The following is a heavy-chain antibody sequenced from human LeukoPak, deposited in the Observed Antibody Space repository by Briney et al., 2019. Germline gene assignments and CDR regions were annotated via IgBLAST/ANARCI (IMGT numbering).Heavy chain of an antibody. CDR2: ISYDGSNK. CDR1: GFTFSSYS. J-gene: IGHJ5*02. CDR3: ARDKIAVAGTEINNWFDP. D-gene: IGHD6-19*01. V-gene: IGHV3-30*03. Sequence: GGSLRLSCAASGFTFSSYSMNWVRQAPGKGLEWVAVISYDGSNKYYADSVKGRFTISRDNSKNTLYLQMNSLRAEDTAVYYCARDKIAVAGTEINNWFDPWGQGTLVTVSS.